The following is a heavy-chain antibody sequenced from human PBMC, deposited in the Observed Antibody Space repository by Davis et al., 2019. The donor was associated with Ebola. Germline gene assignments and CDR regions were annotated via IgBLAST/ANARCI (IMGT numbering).Heavy chain of an antibody. J-gene: IGHJ6*02. CDR3: ARSRYYYDSSGYYDYYYGMDV. Sequence: PSETLSLTCTVSGGSISSYYWSWIRQPPGKGLEWIGYIYYSGGTNYNPSLKSRVTISVDTSKNQFSLKLSSVTAADTAVYYCARSRYYYDSSGYYDYYYGMDVWGQGTTVTVSS. CDR1: GGSISSYY. D-gene: IGHD3-22*01. V-gene: IGHV4-59*01. CDR2: IYYSGGT.